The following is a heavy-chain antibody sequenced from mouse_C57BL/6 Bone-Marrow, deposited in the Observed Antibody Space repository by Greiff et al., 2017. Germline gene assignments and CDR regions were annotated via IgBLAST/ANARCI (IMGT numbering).Heavy chain of an antibody. CDR2: IYPRDGST. J-gene: IGHJ4*01. Sequence: QVQLQQSDAELVKPGASVKISCKVSGYTFTDHTIHWMKQRPEQGLEWIGYIYPRDGSTKYNEKFKGKATLTADKSSSTAYMQLNSLTSEDSAVYFCARRNYPSTEDYYAMDYWGQGTSVTVSS. CDR1: GYTFTDHT. V-gene: IGHV1-78*01. D-gene: IGHD1-1*02. CDR3: ARRNYPSTEDYYAMDY.